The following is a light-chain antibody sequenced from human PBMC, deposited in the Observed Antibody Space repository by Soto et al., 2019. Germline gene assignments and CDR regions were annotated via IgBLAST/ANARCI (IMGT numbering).Light chain of an antibody. CDR2: GAS. J-gene: IGKJ4*01. V-gene: IGKV1-12*01. CDR3: QQAYSFPLT. Sequence: DIQMTQSPSSVSASVGDRVTITCRASQRLGVWLGWYQQKPGKAPQLLIFGASGLQTGVPSRFSGSGSGTDFTLTISSLQPEDFATYYCQQAYSFPLTFGGGTKVNIK. CDR1: QRLGVW.